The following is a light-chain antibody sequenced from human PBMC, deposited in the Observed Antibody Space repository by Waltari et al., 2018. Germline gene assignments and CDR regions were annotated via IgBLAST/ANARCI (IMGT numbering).Light chain of an antibody. Sequence: EIVLTQSPGTLSLSPGDRATPSCRASQGVMYNYFAWYQQIPGQAPRLLIYGASRRATGIPDRFSGSASGTDFTLTISRLEPEDFAVYYCQQYGSSPWTFGQGTKVEIK. J-gene: IGKJ1*01. CDR3: QQYGSSPWT. CDR1: QGVMYNY. V-gene: IGKV3-20*01. CDR2: GAS.